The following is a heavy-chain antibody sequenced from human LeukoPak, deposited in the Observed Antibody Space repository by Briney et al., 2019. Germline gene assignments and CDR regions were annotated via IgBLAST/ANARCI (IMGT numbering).Heavy chain of an antibody. Sequence: PGRSLRPSCAASAFISDDYAMHWVRQAAGEGLEWVSGFSWKSGSIGYADYEKGRVTISRDNAKNCLYQEMSSLRAEDTALYYCAKGIYSSSVGYFDYWGRGTLVTVPS. D-gene: IGHD6-6*01. V-gene: IGHV3-9*02. CDR1: AFISDDYA. J-gene: IGHJ4*02. CDR2: FSWKSGSI. CDR3: AKGIYSSSVGYFDY.